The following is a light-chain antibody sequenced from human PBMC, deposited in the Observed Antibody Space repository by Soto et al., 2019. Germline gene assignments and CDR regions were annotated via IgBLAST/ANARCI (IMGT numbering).Light chain of an antibody. J-gene: IGLJ3*02. CDR2: EVS. Sequence: QSALTQPASVSGSPGQSVTISCTGTSSDVGAYNYVSWYQQYPGKAPKLLIYEVSKRPSGASNRFSGSKSGNTASLTISGHQAGDEADYYCNSYSGGDSCVFGGGTKVTVL. CDR1: SSDVGAYNY. CDR3: NSYSGGDSCV. V-gene: IGLV2-14*01.